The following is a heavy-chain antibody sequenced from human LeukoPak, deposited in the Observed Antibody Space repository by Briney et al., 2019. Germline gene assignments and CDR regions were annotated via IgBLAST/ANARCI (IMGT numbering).Heavy chain of an antibody. CDR2: IYTSGST. V-gene: IGHV4-61*02. J-gene: IGHJ4*02. CDR1: GGSISSGSYY. Sequence: PSETLSLTCTVSGGSISSGSYYWSWIRQPAGKGLEWIGRIYTSGSTNYNPSLKSRVTISVDTSKNQFSLKLSSVTAADTAVYYCARGWSWNGVPRHFDYWGQGTLVTVSS. CDR3: ARGWSWNGVPRHFDY. D-gene: IGHD2-8*01.